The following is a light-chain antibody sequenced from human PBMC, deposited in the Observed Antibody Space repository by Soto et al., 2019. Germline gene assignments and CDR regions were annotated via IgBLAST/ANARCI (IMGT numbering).Light chain of an antibody. CDR2: TGF. CDR1: QAIDSW. Sequence: DIQMTQSPSSVSASVGDRVTITCRASQAIDSWLAWYQQKPGEAPKLLIFTGFLLHSGVPPRFSGSGSGTDFTLTISSLQPEDFATYYCQQTLSFPPTFGQGTKVDIK. J-gene: IGKJ1*01. V-gene: IGKV1-12*01. CDR3: QQTLSFPPT.